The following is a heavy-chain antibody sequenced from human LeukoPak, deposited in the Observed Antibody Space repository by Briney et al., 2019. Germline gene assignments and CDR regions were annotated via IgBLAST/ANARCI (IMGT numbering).Heavy chain of an antibody. D-gene: IGHD2-21*02. CDR3: ARGDGIRRDPHFDN. J-gene: IGHJ4*02. CDR2: ISSSGTTV. V-gene: IGHV3-11*01. CDR1: GFTFSDYY. Sequence: PGGSLRLSCAASGFTFSDYYMSWIRQAPGKGLEWISYISSSGTTVYYADSVKGRVTISRDNARNSLYLQMNSLRAEDTAVYYCARGDGIRRDPHFDNWGQGTLVIASS.